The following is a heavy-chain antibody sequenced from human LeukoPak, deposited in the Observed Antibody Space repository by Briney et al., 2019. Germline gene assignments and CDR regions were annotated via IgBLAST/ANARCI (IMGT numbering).Heavy chain of an antibody. CDR3: ARDRVAFDV. CDR1: GFTVSSNY. CDR2: IYSGGST. Sequence: PGGSVRLSCAASGFTVSSNYMNWVRQAPGKGLEWVSVIYSGGSTYYVDSVKGRFTISRNNSKNTLYLQMNSLRAEARAVYYCARDRVAFDVWGKGKMVTVSS. D-gene: IGHD3-10*01. J-gene: IGHJ3*01. V-gene: IGHV3-66*02.